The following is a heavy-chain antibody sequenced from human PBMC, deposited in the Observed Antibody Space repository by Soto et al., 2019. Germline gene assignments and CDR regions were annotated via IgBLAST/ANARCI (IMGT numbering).Heavy chain of an antibody. CDR3: ARDSIVDTAMARIYYYGMDV. Sequence: SVKVSCKASGGTFSSYAISWVRQAPGQGLEWMGGIIPIFGTASYAQKFQGRVTITADESTSTAYMELSSLRSEDTAVYYFARDSIVDTAMARIYYYGMDVWGQGTTVTVSS. J-gene: IGHJ6*02. V-gene: IGHV1-69*13. CDR2: IIPIFGTA. CDR1: GGTFSSYA. D-gene: IGHD5-18*01.